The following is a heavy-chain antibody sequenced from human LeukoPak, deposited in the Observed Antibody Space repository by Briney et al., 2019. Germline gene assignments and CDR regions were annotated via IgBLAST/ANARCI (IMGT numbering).Heavy chain of an antibody. D-gene: IGHD1-7*01. CDR3: ASSWNLDANWFDP. CDR1: GYTFTGYY. J-gene: IGHJ5*02. V-gene: IGHV1-46*01. Sequence: ASVKVSCKASGYTFTGYYMHWVRQAPGQGLEWMGIINPSGGSTSYAQKFQGRVTMTRDTSTSTVYMELSSLRSEDTAVYYCASSWNLDANWFDPWGQGTLVTVS. CDR2: INPSGGST.